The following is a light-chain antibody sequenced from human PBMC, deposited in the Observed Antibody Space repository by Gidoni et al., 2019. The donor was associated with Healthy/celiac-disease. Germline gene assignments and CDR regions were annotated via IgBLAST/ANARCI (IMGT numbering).Light chain of an antibody. CDR3: HQYDNLPYT. CDR2: DAS. V-gene: IGKV1-33*01. Sequence: DIQMTQSPSSLSASVGDRVTITCQASQAISNYLTWYQQKPGKAPKLLIYDASNLETGVPSRFSGSGSGTDFTVTISSLQPEDIATYYCHQYDNLPYTFGQGTKLEIK. J-gene: IGKJ2*01. CDR1: QAISNY.